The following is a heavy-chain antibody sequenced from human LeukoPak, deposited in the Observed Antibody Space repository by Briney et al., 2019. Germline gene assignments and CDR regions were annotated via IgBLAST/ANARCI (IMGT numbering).Heavy chain of an antibody. J-gene: IGHJ3*01. CDR3: VRGTSHPV. V-gene: IGHV3-48*04. CDR2: ILSDSATTI. D-gene: IGHD1-14*01. Sequence: GGSLRLSCATSGFTFSSYTMNWVRQAPGKGPEWISSILSDSATTIHYADSVKGRFTISRDNAKNSLYLQMNSLRVEDTAVYCCVRGTSHPVWGQGTTVTVSS. CDR1: GFTFSSYT.